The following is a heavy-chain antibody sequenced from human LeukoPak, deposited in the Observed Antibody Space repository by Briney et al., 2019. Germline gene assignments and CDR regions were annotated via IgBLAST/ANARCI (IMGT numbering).Heavy chain of an antibody. D-gene: IGHD2-2*01. Sequence: PSETLSLTCTVSGGSISSYYWSWIRQPAGKGLEWIGRIYTSGSTNYNPSLKSRVTMSVDTSKNQFSLKLSSVTAADTAVYYCARDLPAANYYYSSGMNVGGKGPRVPVSS. CDR1: GGSISSYY. J-gene: IGHJ6*04. CDR3: ARDLPAANYYYSSGMNV. CDR2: IYTSGST. V-gene: IGHV4-4*07.